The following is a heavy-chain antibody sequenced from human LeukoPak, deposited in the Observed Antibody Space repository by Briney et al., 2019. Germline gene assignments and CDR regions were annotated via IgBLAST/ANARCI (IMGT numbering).Heavy chain of an antibody. Sequence: GGSLSLSCAASGFTFSSYGMSWVRQAPGKGLEWVSAINGSGGRTYYADSVKGRFTNSRDNSQNALYLQMHSRRAEDTAVYYGAKGPPRRPPDYWRQGTLLAVST. J-gene: IGHJ4*02. CDR2: INGSGGRT. CDR1: GFTFSSYG. V-gene: IGHV3-23*01. CDR3: AKGPPRRPPDY.